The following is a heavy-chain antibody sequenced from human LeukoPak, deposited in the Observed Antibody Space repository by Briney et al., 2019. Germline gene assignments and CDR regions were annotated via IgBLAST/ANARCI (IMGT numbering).Heavy chain of an antibody. Sequence: SETLSLTCTVSGYSISAGFHWGWIRQSPGKGLEWLVSMHPTGITYYNPSLKSRVTISLDTSKNQFSLNLISVTAADTAVYYCARRGYQPPHYYVGVWGKGTAVTVSS. D-gene: IGHD2-2*01. V-gene: IGHV4-38-2*02. J-gene: IGHJ6*03. CDR3: ARRGYQPPHYYVGV. CDR2: MHPTGIT. CDR1: GYSISAGFH.